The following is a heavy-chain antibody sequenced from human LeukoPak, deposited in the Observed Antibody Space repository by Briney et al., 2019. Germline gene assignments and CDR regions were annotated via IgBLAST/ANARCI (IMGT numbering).Heavy chain of an antibody. CDR3: ARAFRPPWYFDL. D-gene: IGHD3-16*01. Sequence: SETLSLTCTVSGGSISSGDYYWSWIRQPPGKGLEWIGYIYYSGSTNYNPSLKSRVTISVDTAKNQFSLKLSSVTAADTAVYYCARAFRPPWYFDLWGRGTLVTVSS. CDR1: GGSISSGDYY. CDR2: IYYSGST. V-gene: IGHV4-61*08. J-gene: IGHJ2*01.